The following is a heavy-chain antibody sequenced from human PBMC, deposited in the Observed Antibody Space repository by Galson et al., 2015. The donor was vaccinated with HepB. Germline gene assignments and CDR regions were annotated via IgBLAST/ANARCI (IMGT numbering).Heavy chain of an antibody. V-gene: IGHV3-30*18. D-gene: IGHD5-18*01. Sequence: APGKGLEWLAVISYDGSNKYYVDSVKGRFTISRDNSKNTLYLQMNSLRAEDTAVYSCAKDFTAMAMNYYYYMDVWGKGTTVTVSS. J-gene: IGHJ6*03. CDR3: AKDFTAMAMNYYYYMDV. CDR2: ISYDGSNK.